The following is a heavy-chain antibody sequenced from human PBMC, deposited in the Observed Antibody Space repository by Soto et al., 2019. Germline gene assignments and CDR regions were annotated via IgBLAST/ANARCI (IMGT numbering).Heavy chain of an antibody. CDR2: ISGSGGST. CDR1: GFTFSSYA. Sequence: GGSLRLSCAASGFTFSSYAMSWVRKAPGKGLEWVSAISGSGGSTYYADSVKGRFTISRDNSKNTLYLQMNSLRAEDTAVYYCAKDLDIVVVVAARAPRYYYMDVWGKGTTVTVS. J-gene: IGHJ6*03. D-gene: IGHD2-15*01. CDR3: AKDLDIVVVVAARAPRYYYMDV. V-gene: IGHV3-23*01.